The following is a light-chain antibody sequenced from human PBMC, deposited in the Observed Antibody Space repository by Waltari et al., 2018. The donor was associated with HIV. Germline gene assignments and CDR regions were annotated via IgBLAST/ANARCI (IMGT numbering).Light chain of an antibody. CDR2: GNV. Sequence: TQPPSVSGAPGQRVTISCTGSSSNIGAGYDVHWYQQFPGSAPKLLINGNVNRPSGVPDRFSDSKSGTSASLAITGLQAEDEADYYCQSYDSSLSGSVFGGGTKLTVL. V-gene: IGLV1-40*01. J-gene: IGLJ3*02. CDR1: SSNIGAGYD. CDR3: QSYDSSLSGSV.